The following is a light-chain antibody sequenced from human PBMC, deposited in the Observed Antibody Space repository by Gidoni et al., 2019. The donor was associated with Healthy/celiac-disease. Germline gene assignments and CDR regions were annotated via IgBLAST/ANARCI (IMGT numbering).Light chain of an antibody. CDR3: QHQRA. J-gene: IGKJ3*01. CDR2: AAS. V-gene: IGKV1-9*01. CDR1: QGISSY. Sequence: DIQLTQSPSFLSASVGDRVTITCRASQGISSYLAWYQQKPGKAPKLLIYAASTLQSGVPSRFSGSGSGTEFTLTISSLQPEDFATYYCQHQRAFGPGTKVDIK.